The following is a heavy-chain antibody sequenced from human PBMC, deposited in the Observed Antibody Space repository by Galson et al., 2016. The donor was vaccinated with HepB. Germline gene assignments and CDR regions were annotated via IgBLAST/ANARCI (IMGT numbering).Heavy chain of an antibody. D-gene: IGHD4-11*01. CDR2: GSWDAYVT. J-gene: IGHJ4*02. CDR3: VRSYSSSTSGYFDV. CDR1: GFNFDDHV. Sequence: SLRLSCAGSGFNFDDHVMNWVRQAPGKGLEWVSVGSWDAYVTSYADSVKGRFTISRDNRHNSLYLQMNNLRTEDTALYYCVRSYSSSTSGYFDVWGRGTLVSVSS. V-gene: IGHV3-43*01.